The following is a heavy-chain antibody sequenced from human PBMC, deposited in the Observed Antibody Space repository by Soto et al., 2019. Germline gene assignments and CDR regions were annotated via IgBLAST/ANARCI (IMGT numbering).Heavy chain of an antibody. Sequence: KPSETLSLTCSVSGRSMSSNYWSWIRQSPDKGLEWLGYVFYGGTDYNPSLGGRVSMSVDTSKNQFSLKLSSVTAADTAVYYCARWAYGVPASNWFDPWGQGTLVTVSS. J-gene: IGHJ5*02. D-gene: IGHD4-17*01. CDR3: ARWAYGVPASNWFDP. CDR1: GRSMSSNY. CDR2: VFYGGT. V-gene: IGHV4-59*01.